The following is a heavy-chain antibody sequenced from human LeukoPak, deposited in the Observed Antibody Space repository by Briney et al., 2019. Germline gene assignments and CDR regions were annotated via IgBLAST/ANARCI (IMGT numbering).Heavy chain of an antibody. D-gene: IGHD3-22*01. CDR2: IRYDGSNK. V-gene: IGHV3-33*01. J-gene: IGHJ4*02. CDR1: GFTFSSYG. CDR3: ATESSYYYDSSGSIGY. Sequence: GGSLRLSCAASGFTFSSYGMHWVRQAPGKGLEWVAVIRYDGSNKYYADSVKGRFTISRDNSKNTLYLQMNSLRAEDTAVYYCATESSYYYDSSGSIGYWGRGTLVTVSS.